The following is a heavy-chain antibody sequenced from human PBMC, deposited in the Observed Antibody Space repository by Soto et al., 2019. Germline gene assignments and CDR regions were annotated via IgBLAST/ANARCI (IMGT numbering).Heavy chain of an antibody. CDR2: IYYSGST. CDR1: GGSISSGDYY. CDR3: ARHGTYYYGSGSLAGYYFDY. Sequence: SETLSLTCTVSGGSISSGDYYWSWIRQPPGKGLEWIGYIYYSGSTYYNPSLKSRVTISVDTSRNQFSLRLNSVTAADTAVYYCARHGTYYYGSGSLAGYYFDYWGQGTLVTVSS. V-gene: IGHV4-30-4*01. D-gene: IGHD3-10*01. J-gene: IGHJ4*02.